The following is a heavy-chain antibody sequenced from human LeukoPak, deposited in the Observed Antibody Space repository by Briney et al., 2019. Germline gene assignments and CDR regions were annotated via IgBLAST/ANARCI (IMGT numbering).Heavy chain of an antibody. D-gene: IGHD3-16*02. V-gene: IGHV3-23*01. J-gene: IGHJ6*03. CDR3: AKDPGGVYDYVWGSYQPSTYYYHMDV. CDR2: ISGSGGST. CDR1: GFTFSSYA. Sequence: PGGSLRLSCAASGFTFSSYAMSWVRQAPGKGLEWVSAISGSGGSTYYADSVKGRFTISRDNSKNTLYLQMNSLRAEDTAVYYCAKDPGGVYDYVWGSYQPSTYYYHMDVWGKGTTVTVSS.